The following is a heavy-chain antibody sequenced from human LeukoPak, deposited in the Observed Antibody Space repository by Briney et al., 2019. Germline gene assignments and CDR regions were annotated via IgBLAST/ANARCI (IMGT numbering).Heavy chain of an antibody. D-gene: IGHD2-15*01. CDR3: ASYPLPNCSGGSCYN. CDR1: GYSFTSYW. Sequence: GESLKISCKGSGYSFTSYWISWVRQMPGKGLEWMGRIDPSDSYTNYSPSFQGHVTISADKPISTAYLQWSSLKASDTAMYYCASYPLPNCSGGSCYNWGQGTLVTVSS. V-gene: IGHV5-10-1*01. CDR2: IDPSDSYT. J-gene: IGHJ4*02.